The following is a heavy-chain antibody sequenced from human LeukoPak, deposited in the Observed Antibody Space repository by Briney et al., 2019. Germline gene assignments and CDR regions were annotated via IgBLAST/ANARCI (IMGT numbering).Heavy chain of an antibody. CDR1: GDSVSSNSAA. V-gene: IGHV6-1*01. D-gene: IGHD3-22*01. CDR3: ASVYYYDSSGYYGWFDP. CDR2: TYYRSKRYN. Sequence: SQTLSLTCAISGDSVSSNSAAWNWIRQSPSRGLEWLGRTYYRSKRYNDYAVSVKSRITINPDTSKNPFSLQLNSVTPEDTAVYYRASVYYYDSSGYYGWFDPWGQGTLVTVSS. J-gene: IGHJ5*02.